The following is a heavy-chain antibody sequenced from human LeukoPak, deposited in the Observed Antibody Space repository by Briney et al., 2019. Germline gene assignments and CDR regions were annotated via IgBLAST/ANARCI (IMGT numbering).Heavy chain of an antibody. V-gene: IGHV3-21*01. CDR1: GFPFSSYS. Sequence: GGSLRLSCAASGFPFSSYSMNWVSPAPGKGLEWVSSISSSSSYIYYADSVRGRFTISRDNAKNSLYLQMNSLRAEDTAVYYCARDRGTMVRGVISWNYWGQGTLVTVSS. CDR3: ARDRGTMVRGVISWNY. CDR2: ISSSSSYI. D-gene: IGHD3-10*01. J-gene: IGHJ4*02.